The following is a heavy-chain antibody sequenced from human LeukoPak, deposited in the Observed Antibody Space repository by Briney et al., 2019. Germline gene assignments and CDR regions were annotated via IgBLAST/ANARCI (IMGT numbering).Heavy chain of an antibody. CDR1: GFTVSSNY. D-gene: IGHD6-13*01. V-gene: IGHV3-48*01. Sequence: GGSLRLSCAPSGFTVSSNYMSWVRQAPGKGLEWVSYISSSSSTIYYADPVKGRFTISRDNAKNSLYLQMNSLRAEDTAVYYCARESSSSWYRSDASDIWGQGTMVTVSS. CDR3: ARESSSSWYRSDASDI. CDR2: ISSSSSTI. J-gene: IGHJ3*02.